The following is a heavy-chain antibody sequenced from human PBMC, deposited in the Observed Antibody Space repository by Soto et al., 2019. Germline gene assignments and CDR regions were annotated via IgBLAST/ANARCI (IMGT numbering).Heavy chain of an antibody. J-gene: IGHJ3*02. Sequence: SQTMSVTCTVARGSISSSSYNCGWIRQPTRKCLEWIGSIYYSASTYYNPSLKIRVTISVDTSKNQFSLKLSSVTAADTAVYYCARQRSVLRFLEWSSLDAFDIWGQGTMVTVSS. D-gene: IGHD3-3*01. CDR1: RGSISSSSYN. CDR2: IYYSAST. V-gene: IGHV4-39*01. CDR3: ARQRSVLRFLEWSSLDAFDI.